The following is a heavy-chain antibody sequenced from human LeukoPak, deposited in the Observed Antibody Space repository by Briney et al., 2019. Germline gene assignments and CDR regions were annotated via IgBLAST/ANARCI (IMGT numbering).Heavy chain of an antibody. D-gene: IGHD2-2*01. CDR1: GYTFTDYY. V-gene: IGHV1-2*02. J-gene: IGHJ5*02. CDR3: TREARVGNWFDP. CDR2: INPDNGGT. Sequence: ASVKVSCRASGYTFTDYYIHWVRQAPGQGLGWMGWINPDNGGTNYAQKFQGRVTMTRDTSIRTVYMDLSRLRSDDTAVFYCTREARVGNWFDPWGQGTQVTVSS.